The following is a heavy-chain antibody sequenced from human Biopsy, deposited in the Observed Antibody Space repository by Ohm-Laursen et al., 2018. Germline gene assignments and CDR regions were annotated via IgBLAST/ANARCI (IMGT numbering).Heavy chain of an antibody. D-gene: IGHD3-3*01. J-gene: IGHJ4*02. CDR1: GYTFTNYG. CDR2: ISPYNGDT. V-gene: IGHV1-18*01. Sequence: SVKVSCKASGYTFTNYGISWVRQAPGQGLERMGWISPYNGDTDYAQKLQGRVTMTTDTSTSTAYMDLRSLRSDDTAVYYCARDRWPHVTLLGLVVFDFWGQGTLVIASS. CDR3: ARDRWPHVTLLGLVVFDF.